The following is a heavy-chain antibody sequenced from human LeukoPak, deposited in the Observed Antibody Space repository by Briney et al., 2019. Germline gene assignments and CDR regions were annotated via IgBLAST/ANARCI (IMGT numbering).Heavy chain of an antibody. Sequence: GGSLRLSCAASGFTFSSYAMSWVRQAPGKGLEWVSAISGSGGSTYYADSVKGRFTISRDNSKNTLYLQMNSPRAEDTAVYYCAKDRRSGWYFDYWGQGTLVTVSS. D-gene: IGHD6-19*01. CDR3: AKDRRSGWYFDY. CDR2: ISGSGGST. CDR1: GFTFSSYA. J-gene: IGHJ4*02. V-gene: IGHV3-23*01.